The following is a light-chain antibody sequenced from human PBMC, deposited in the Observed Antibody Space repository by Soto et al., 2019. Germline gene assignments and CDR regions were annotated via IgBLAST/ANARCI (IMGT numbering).Light chain of an antibody. CDR2: DAS. CDR1: QYVSST. CDR3: QQDNNWTIT. Sequence: MTKSPASRDLCRGERASLSWGASQYVSSTLAWYQQTPGQTPRLLIYDASTRATGIPARFSGSVSGTEFTLTIILQSEVGAVYVCQQDNNWTITFGQGTRLENK. J-gene: IGKJ5*01. V-gene: IGKV3-15*01.